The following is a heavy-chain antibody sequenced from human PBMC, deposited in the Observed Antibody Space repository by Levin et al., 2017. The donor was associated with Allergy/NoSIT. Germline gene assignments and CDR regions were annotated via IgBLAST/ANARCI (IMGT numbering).Heavy chain of an antibody. CDR3: ARSRDGYNQGWYFDL. Sequence: GGSLRLSCAASGFTFSSYSMNWVRQAPGKGLEWVSSISSSSSYIYYADSVKGRFTISRDNAKNSLYLQMNSLRAEDTAVYYCARSRDGYNQGWYFDLWGRGTLVTVSS. J-gene: IGHJ2*01. D-gene: IGHD5-24*01. V-gene: IGHV3-21*01. CDR2: ISSSSSYI. CDR1: GFTFSSYS.